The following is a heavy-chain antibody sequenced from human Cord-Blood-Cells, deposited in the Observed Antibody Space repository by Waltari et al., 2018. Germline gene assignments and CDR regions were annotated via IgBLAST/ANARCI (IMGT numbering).Heavy chain of an antibody. CDR3: ARTETPGIVGATDAFDI. CDR2: INPNSGGT. CDR1: GYSFTGYY. V-gene: IGHV1-2*04. Sequence: QVQLVQSGAEVKKPGASVHATRKASGYSFTGYYTRWVAQDPGQGLEWMGWINPNSGGTNYAQKFQGWVTMTRDTAISTAYMELSRLRSDDTAVYYGARTETPGIVGATDAFDIWGQGTMVTVSS. J-gene: IGHJ3*02. D-gene: IGHD1-26*01.